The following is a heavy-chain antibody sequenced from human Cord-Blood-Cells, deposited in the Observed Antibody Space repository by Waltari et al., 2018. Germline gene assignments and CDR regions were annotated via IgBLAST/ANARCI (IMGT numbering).Heavy chain of an antibody. D-gene: IGHD3-10*01. Sequence: QVQLVESGGGVVQPGGSLRLSCAASGFTFSSYGMHWVRQARGKGVVGEEFLRDDGSNKDYQDSVNGRCTISRDNSKNTLYLQMNSLRAEDTAVYYCAKVAVLVRGANDYWGQGTLVTVSS. CDR2: LRDDGSNK. V-gene: IGHV3-30*02. J-gene: IGHJ4*02. CDR3: AKVAVLVRGANDY. CDR1: GFTFSSYG.